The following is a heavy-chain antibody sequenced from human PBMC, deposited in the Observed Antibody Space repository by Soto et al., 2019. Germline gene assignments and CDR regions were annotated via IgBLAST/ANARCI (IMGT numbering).Heavy chain of an antibody. Sequence: ASVKVSCKASGYTFTSYGISWVRQAPGQGLEWMGWISAYNGNTNYAQKLQGRVTMTTDTSTSTAYMELRSLRSDDTAVYYCASLGYCSGGSCYANWFDPWGQGTLVTVSS. J-gene: IGHJ5*02. CDR2: ISAYNGNT. CDR3: ASLGYCSGGSCYANWFDP. V-gene: IGHV1-18*01. D-gene: IGHD2-15*01. CDR1: GYTFTSYG.